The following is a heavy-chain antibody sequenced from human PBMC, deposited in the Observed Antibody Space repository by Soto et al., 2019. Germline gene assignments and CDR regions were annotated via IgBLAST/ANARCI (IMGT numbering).Heavy chain of an antibody. Sequence: PGGSLRLSCAASGFTLSSNYMSWVRQAPGKGLEWVSVIYSGGSTYYADSVKGRFTISRHNSKNTLYLQMNSLRAEDTAVYYCASACFCFGVYYFEEWGRRTLVTVSS. CDR3: ASACFCFGVYYFEE. CDR2: IYSGGST. V-gene: IGHV3-53*04. J-gene: IGHJ4*02. CDR1: GFTLSSNY. D-gene: IGHD2-15*01.